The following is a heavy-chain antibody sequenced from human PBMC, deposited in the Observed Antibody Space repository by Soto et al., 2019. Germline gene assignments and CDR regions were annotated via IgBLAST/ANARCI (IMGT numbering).Heavy chain of an antibody. CDR1: GFTFDDYA. CDR3: AKSRTSRPAAIKEAGFDY. CDR2: ISWNSGSI. J-gene: IGHJ4*02. V-gene: IGHV3-9*01. D-gene: IGHD2-2*02. Sequence: ESGGGLVQPGRSLRLSCAASGFTFDDYAMHWVRQAPGKGLEWVSGISWNSGSIGYADSVKGRFSISRDNAKNSLYLQMNGLRVEDTALYYCAKSRTSRPAAIKEAGFDYWGQGTQVTVSS.